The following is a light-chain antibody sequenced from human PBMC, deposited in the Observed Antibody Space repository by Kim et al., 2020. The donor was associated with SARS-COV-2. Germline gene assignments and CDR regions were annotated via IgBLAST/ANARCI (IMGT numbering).Light chain of an antibody. Sequence: PGQRATISCSGRSSNIGSNYVYWFQQHPGTAPKLLIYRNNQRPSGVPDRFSGSKSGTSASLAISGLRSEDEADYYCAAWDDSLSGLFGGGTQLTVL. CDR1: SSNIGSNY. J-gene: IGLJ2*01. CDR2: RNN. V-gene: IGLV1-47*01. CDR3: AAWDDSLSGL.